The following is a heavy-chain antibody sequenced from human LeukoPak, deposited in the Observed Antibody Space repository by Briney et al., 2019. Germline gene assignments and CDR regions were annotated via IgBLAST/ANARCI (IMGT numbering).Heavy chain of an antibody. J-gene: IGHJ4*02. CDR2: IYYSGST. CDR1: GVSVTSNY. CDR3: ARDLYGGNPWPFGY. Sequence: SETLSLTCSVSGVSVTSNYWSWIRQPPGKGLEWIGYIYYSGSTNYNPSLKSRVTISVDTSKNQFSLKLSSVTAADTAVYYCARDLYGGNPWPFGYWGQGTLVTVSS. V-gene: IGHV4-59*08. D-gene: IGHD4-17*01.